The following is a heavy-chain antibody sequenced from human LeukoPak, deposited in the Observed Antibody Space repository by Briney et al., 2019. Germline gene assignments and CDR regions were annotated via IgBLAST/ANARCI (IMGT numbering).Heavy chain of an antibody. J-gene: IGHJ5*02. V-gene: IGHV3-30*18. D-gene: IGHD3-10*01. Sequence: GGSLRLSCAASGVNLSPYGMHWVRQAPGKGLEWVAVISYEGGTQHYADSVKGRFIISRDNPRNTLYLQMNILRTEDTAVYYCAKEGTPQVSTWYDLWGQGTQVIVSS. CDR3: AKEGTPQVSTWYDL. CDR1: GVNLSPYG. CDR2: ISYEGGTQ.